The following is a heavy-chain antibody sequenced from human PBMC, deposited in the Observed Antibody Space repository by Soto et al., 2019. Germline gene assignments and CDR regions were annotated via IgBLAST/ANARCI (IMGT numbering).Heavy chain of an antibody. CDR2: IIPHFQRA. CDR1: GGAFSTCA. CDR3: ASGGYSGTYYEVYFYGMDV. J-gene: IGHJ6*02. Sequence: GASVTVSGKACGGAFSTCASSWVGQATGQGLGWMGGIIPHFQRASYAQKFQGRVTITADESTNTAYMELSSLRSEETAMYYCASGGYSGTYYEVYFYGMDVWGQGTTVTVSS. V-gene: IGHV1-69*13. D-gene: IGHD1-26*01.